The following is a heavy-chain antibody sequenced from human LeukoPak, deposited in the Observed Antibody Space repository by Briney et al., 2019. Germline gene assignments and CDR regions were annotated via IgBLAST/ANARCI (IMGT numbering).Heavy chain of an antibody. CDR2: ISGSGGST. D-gene: IGHD3-9*01. CDR3: AKGRYFDWSFDY. J-gene: IGHJ4*02. CDR1: GFTFSSYA. V-gene: IGHV3-23*01. Sequence: GGSLRLSCAAPGFTFSSYAMSWVRQAPGKGLEWVSAISGSGGSTYYADSVKGRFTISRDNSKNTLYLQMNSLGAEDTAVYYCAKGRYFDWSFDYWGQGTLVTVSS.